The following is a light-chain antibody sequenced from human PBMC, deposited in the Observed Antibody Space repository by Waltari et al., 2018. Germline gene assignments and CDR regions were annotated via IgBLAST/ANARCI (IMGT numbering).Light chain of an antibody. Sequence: EIVMTQSPGTLSVSPGERATLFCRASQSVGHNLAWFQQKPGQAPRLLICDASVWAPGVPARFSGGGSGTEFTLTISRLQSEDFAVYYCQQYNYWPPDSFGQGTKLEIK. J-gene: IGKJ2*03. CDR1: QSVGHN. CDR2: DAS. CDR3: QQYNYWPPDS. V-gene: IGKV3-15*01.